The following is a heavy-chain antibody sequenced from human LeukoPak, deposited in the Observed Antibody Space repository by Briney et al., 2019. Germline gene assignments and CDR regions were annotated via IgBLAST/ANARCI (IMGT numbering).Heavy chain of an antibody. CDR3: ARSDGYGLVGI. V-gene: IGHV4-39*07. CDR2: IYYSGST. CDR1: GGSISSSSYY. J-gene: IGHJ3*02. Sequence: SETLSLTCTVSGGSISSSSYYWRWIRQPPGKGLEWIGSIYYSGSTYYNPSPKSLVTISVNTSKTQFSLKLSSVTAADTAVYYCARSDGYGLVGIWGQGTMVTVSS. D-gene: IGHD3-10*01.